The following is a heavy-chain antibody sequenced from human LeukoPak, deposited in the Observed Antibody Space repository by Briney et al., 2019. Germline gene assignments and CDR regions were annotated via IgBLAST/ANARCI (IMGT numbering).Heavy chain of an antibody. CDR3: AKGGSGSYYAPGYFQH. Sequence: GGSLRLSCAASGFTFSSYAMSWVRQAPGKGLEWVSAISGSGGSTYYADSVKGRFTISRDNSKNTLYLQMNSLRAEDTAVYYCAKGGSGSYYAPGYFQHWGQAPWSPSPQ. J-gene: IGHJ1*01. CDR2: ISGSGGST. D-gene: IGHD1-26*01. V-gene: IGHV3-23*01. CDR1: GFTFSSYA.